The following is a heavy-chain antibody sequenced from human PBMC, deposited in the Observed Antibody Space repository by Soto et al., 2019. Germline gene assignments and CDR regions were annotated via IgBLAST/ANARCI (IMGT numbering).Heavy chain of an antibody. CDR3: AGGDHFDY. CDR1: GFTFSTYW. CDR2: IKQDGSEK. J-gene: IGHJ4*02. V-gene: IGHV3-7*01. D-gene: IGHD4-17*01. Sequence: EVQLVESGGGLVQPGGSLRLSCAASGFTFSTYWMSWVRQAPGKGLEWVANIKQDGSEKYYVDSVKGRFTISRDNAKNSLYLQMNSLRAEDSALYYCAGGDHFDYWGQGTLVTVSS.